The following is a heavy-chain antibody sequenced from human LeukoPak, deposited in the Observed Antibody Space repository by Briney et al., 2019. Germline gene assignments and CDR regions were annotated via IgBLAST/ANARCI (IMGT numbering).Heavy chain of an antibody. CDR3: ARSYGSGRDYYYYMDV. J-gene: IGHJ6*03. D-gene: IGHD3-10*01. CDR2: MNPNSGNT. Sequence: ASVKVPCKASGYTFTSYDINWVRQATGQGLEWMGWMNPNSGNTGYAQKFQGRVTMTRNTSISTAYMELSSLRSEDMAVYYCARSYGSGRDYYYYMDVWGKGTTVTVSS. CDR1: GYTFTSYD. V-gene: IGHV1-8*01.